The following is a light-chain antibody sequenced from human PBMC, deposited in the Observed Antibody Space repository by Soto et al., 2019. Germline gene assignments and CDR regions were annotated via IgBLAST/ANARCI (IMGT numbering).Light chain of an antibody. CDR2: GAS. Sequence: EIVMTQSPGTLSLSPGERATLSCRASQSITSTYVAWYQQKFGHAPRLLIYGASNRATGIPDRFSGSGSGTDFTLTISRLEPEDFAVYYCQQYGNSPETFGQGTKVEIK. CDR1: QSITSTY. CDR3: QQYGNSPET. J-gene: IGKJ1*01. V-gene: IGKV3-20*01.